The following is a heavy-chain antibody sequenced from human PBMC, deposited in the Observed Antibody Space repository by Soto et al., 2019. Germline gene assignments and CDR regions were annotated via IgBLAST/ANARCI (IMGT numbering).Heavy chain of an antibody. CDR3: AREYTYGSNFFDC. Sequence: QVQLQESGPGLVKPSQTLSLTCTVSGGSISSSAYYWSWIRQHPGKGLEWIGYISPSVSTYYNPSLQTRVISTVDTSKNQCSLSLTSVTAADTAVYYCAREYTYGSNFFDCWGQGALVTVSS. J-gene: IGHJ4*02. CDR2: ISPSVST. D-gene: IGHD5-18*01. CDR1: GGSISSSAYY. V-gene: IGHV4-31*03.